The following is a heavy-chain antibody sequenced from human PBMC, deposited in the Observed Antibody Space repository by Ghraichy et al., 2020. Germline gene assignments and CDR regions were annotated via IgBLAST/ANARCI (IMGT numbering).Heavy chain of an antibody. V-gene: IGHV4-59*02. J-gene: IGHJ4*02. CDR1: GVSVSDYY. D-gene: IGHD4-23*01. CDR3: AGGGNSVPPASDY. CDR2: VYFVGTT. Sequence: GSLSLTCTVSGVSVSDYYWHWVRQPPGKGLEWIGYVYFVGTTNYNPSLQSRVTISLDTSKNQFSLKLTSVTAADTAVYYCAGGGNSVPPASDYWGQGSLVTVSS.